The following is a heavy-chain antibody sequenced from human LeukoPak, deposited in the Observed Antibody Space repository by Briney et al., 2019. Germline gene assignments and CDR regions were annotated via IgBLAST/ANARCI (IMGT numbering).Heavy chain of an antibody. V-gene: IGHV4-39*01. CDR1: GGSISSSSYY. CDR2: NYYSGRT. Sequence: PSETLSLTCTVSGGSISSSSYYWGWIRHSPGQALEWIGSNYYSGRTYYNPSLKSRVTISVDTSKNQFSLKLSSVTAADTAVYYCARQVGVAVAGKQFDYWGQGTLVTVAS. D-gene: IGHD6-19*01. CDR3: ARQVGVAVAGKQFDY. J-gene: IGHJ4*02.